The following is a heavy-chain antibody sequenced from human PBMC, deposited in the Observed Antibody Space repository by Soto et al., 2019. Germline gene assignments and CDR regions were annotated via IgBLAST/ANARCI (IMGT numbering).Heavy chain of an antibody. CDR3: ARDRANCCCFGMDV. V-gene: IGHV3-30*09. J-gene: IGHJ6*02. D-gene: IGHD3-10*01. CDR2: VSHDGITK. Sequence: QVQLVGSGGGMVQPGGSLTLSCAASGFTFSNYAMHWVRQAPGKGLEWVAVVSHDGITKYYADSVKGRFAISRDNSKSTLGLQMDSLRPDDTAVYYCARDRANCCCFGMDVWGQGTTVTVFS. CDR1: GFTFSNYA.